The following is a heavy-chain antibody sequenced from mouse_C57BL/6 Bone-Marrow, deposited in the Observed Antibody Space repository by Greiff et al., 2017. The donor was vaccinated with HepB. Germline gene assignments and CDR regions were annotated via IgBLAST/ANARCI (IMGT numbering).Heavy chain of an antibody. CDR2: IYPGSGGT. Sequence: QVQLQQSGAELVRPGTSVKVSCKASGYAFTNYLIEWVKQRPGQGLEWIGVIYPGSGGTNYNEKFKGKATLTADKSSSTSYMQLSSLTSEDSAVYFWARGYGKGYWGQGTTLTVSS. CDR1: GYAFTNYL. CDR3: ARGYGKGY. J-gene: IGHJ2*01. D-gene: IGHD1-1*01. V-gene: IGHV1-54*01.